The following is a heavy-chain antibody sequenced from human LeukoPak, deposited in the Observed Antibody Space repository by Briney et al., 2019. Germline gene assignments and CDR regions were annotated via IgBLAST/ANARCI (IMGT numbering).Heavy chain of an antibody. D-gene: IGHD3-22*01. J-gene: IGHJ3*02. CDR3: ARVGGTTMTTDSAFDI. CDR1: GGSISSGGYY. CDR2: IYYSGST. V-gene: IGHV4-31*03. Sequence: SQTLSLTCTVSGGSISSGGYYWSWIRQHPGKGLEWIGYIYYSGSTYYNPSLKSRVTISVDTSKNQFSLKLSSVTAADTAVYYCARVGGTTMTTDSAFDIWGQGTMVTVSS.